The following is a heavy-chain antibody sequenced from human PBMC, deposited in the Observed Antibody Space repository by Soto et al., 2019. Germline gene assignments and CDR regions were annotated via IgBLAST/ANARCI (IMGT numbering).Heavy chain of an antibody. CDR1: GYIFSSYA. D-gene: IGHD3-3*01. CDR2: INAGNGNT. CDR3: ARSEIIPEGCDF. V-gene: IGHV1-3*01. J-gene: IGHJ4*02. Sequence: GASVKVSCKASGYIFSSYALHWVRQAPGQRLEWMGWINAGNGNTEYSEKFQGRVTITRDTSARVAYMELSSLGSEDTAVYYCARSEIIPEGCDFWGQGTMVTVSS.